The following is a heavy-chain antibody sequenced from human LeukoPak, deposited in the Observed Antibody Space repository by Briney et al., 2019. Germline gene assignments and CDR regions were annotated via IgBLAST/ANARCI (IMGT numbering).Heavy chain of an antibody. Sequence: GGSLRLSCAASGFTVSSNYMSWVRQAPGKGLGWVSAISGSGGSTYYADSVKGRFTISRDNSKNTLYLQMNSLRAEDTAVYYCAKGVWFGELLSDAFDIWGQGTMVTVSS. V-gene: IGHV3-23*01. CDR3: AKGVWFGELLSDAFDI. CDR2: ISGSGGST. J-gene: IGHJ3*02. CDR1: GFTVSSNY. D-gene: IGHD3-10*01.